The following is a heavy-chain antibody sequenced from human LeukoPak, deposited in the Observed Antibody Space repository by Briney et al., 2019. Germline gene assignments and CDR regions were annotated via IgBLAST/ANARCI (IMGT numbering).Heavy chain of an antibody. CDR1: GYTLTELS. CDR3: ARGRWSPIRDFWRTYYFDY. CDR2: FDPEDGET. D-gene: IGHD3-3*01. Sequence: ASVKVSCKVSGYTLTELSMHWVRQAPGKGLEWMGGFDPEDGETIYAQKFQGRVTITRDTSASTAYMELSSLRSEDTAVYYCARGRWSPIRDFWRTYYFDYWGQGTLVTVSS. V-gene: IGHV1-24*01. J-gene: IGHJ4*02.